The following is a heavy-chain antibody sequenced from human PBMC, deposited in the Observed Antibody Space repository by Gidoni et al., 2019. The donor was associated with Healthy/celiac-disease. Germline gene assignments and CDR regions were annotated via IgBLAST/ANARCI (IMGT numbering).Heavy chain of an antibody. CDR3: AKSMVRGCLDV. CDR1: GFTFDDYA. CDR2: ISWNSGSI. J-gene: IGHJ6*02. D-gene: IGHD3-10*01. V-gene: IGHV3-9*03. Sequence: EVQLVESGGGLVQPGRSLRLSCAASGFTFDDYAMHWVRQAPGKGLEWVSGISWNSGSIGYADSVKGRFTISRDNAKNSLYLQMNSLRAEDMALYYCAKSMVRGCLDVWGQGTTVTVSS.